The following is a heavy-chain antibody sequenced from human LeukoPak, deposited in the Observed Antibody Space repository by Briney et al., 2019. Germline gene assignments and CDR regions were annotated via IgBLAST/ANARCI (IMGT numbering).Heavy chain of an antibody. CDR2: IIPIFGTA. Sequence: ASVNVSCKASGGTFSSYAISWVRQAPGQGLEWMGGIIPIFGTANYAQKFQGRVTITADESTSTAYMELSSLRSEDTAVYYCARDSKWFINDYYYGMDVWGQGTTVTVSS. CDR1: GGTFSSYA. V-gene: IGHV1-69*13. CDR3: ARDSKWFINDYYYGMDV. D-gene: IGHD3-22*01. J-gene: IGHJ6*02.